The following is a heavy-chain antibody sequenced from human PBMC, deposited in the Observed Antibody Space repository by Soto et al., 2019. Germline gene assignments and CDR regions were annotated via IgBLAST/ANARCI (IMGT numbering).Heavy chain of an antibody. J-gene: IGHJ4*02. CDR3: ALRKTGSFFDY. CDR2: IGASGAGT. CDR1: GCPFSTYA. Sequence: GVSRRLSLAACGCPFSTYAMSWVHQAPGKGLDWVSAIGASGAGTYYAGSVQGRFTISRDNSKNTLHLQMNTLRAEATAIYYRALRKTGSFFDYWGPGTLLTVSS. D-gene: IGHD1-26*01. V-gene: IGHV3-23*01.